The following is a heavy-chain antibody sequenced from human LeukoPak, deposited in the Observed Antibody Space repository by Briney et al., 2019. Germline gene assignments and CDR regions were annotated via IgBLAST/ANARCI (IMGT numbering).Heavy chain of an antibody. Sequence: PSQTLSLTCTVSGGSISSGDYYWSWIRQPPGKGLEWIGYIYYSGSTYYNPSLKSRVTISVDTSKNQFSLKLSSVTAADTAVYYCARGGCYGSGSYYKTGGYFDYWGQGTLVTVSS. D-gene: IGHD3-10*01. V-gene: IGHV4-30-4*01. J-gene: IGHJ4*02. CDR2: IYYSGST. CDR1: GGSISSGDYY. CDR3: ARGGCYGSGSYYKTGGYFDY.